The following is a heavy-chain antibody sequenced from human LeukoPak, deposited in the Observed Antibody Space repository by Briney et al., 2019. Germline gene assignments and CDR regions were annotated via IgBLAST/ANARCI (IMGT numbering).Heavy chain of an antibody. J-gene: IGHJ4*02. CDR3: ARAAGPYDY. V-gene: IGHV3-33*01. CDR1: GFTFSTYG. Sequence: PGGSLRLSCAGSGFTFSTYGIHWVRQAPGKGLEWVAVIWNEGSNNYSADSVKGRFTISSDNSKNTLYLQMNNLSADDTVVYYCARAAGPYDYWGQGTLVTVSS. CDR2: IWNEGSNN.